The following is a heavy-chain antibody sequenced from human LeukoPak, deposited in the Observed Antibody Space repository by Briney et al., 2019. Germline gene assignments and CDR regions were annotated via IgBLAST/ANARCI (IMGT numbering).Heavy chain of an antibody. Sequence: ASVKVSCKASGYTFTSYGISWVRRAPGQGLEWMGWISAYNGNTNYAQKLQGRVTMTTDTSTGTAYMELSSLRSEDTAVYYCARAPLYDFWSGSPRWYFDYWGQGTLVTVSS. V-gene: IGHV1-18*01. CDR3: ARAPLYDFWSGSPRWYFDY. J-gene: IGHJ4*02. CDR2: ISAYNGNT. CDR1: GYTFTSYG. D-gene: IGHD3-3*01.